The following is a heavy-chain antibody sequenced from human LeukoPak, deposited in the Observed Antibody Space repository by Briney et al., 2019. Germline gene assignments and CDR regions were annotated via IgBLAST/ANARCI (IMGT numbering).Heavy chain of an antibody. V-gene: IGHV1-8*02. Sequence: GASVKVSCKASGYTFTSYDINWVRQATGLGLEWMGWMNPNNGNTDYAQKFQGRVTMTRNTSINTAYLELRSLRSEDTALYYCVRCPQFSTSLDSWGQGTLVTVSS. D-gene: IGHD2/OR15-2a*01. CDR1: GYTFTSYD. J-gene: IGHJ4*02. CDR2: MNPNNGNT. CDR3: VRCPQFSTSLDS.